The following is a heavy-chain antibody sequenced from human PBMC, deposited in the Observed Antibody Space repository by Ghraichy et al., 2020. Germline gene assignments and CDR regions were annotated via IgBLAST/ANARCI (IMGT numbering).Heavy chain of an antibody. CDR1: GFTFSSYG. CDR3: AGDGRTGDMYGYFDY. J-gene: IGHJ4*02. D-gene: IGHD7-27*01. CDR2: ISYDGSNK. Sequence: SCAASGFTFSSYGMHWVRQAPGKGLEWVAVISYDGSNKYYADSVKGRFTISRDNSKNTLYLQMNSLRAEDTAVYYCAGDGRTGDMYGYFDYWGQGTLVTVSS. V-gene: IGHV3-30*03.